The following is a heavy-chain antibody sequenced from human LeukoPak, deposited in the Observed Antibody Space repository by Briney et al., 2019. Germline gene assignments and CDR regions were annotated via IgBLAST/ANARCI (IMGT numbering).Heavy chain of an antibody. V-gene: IGHV4-59*01. J-gene: IGHJ3*02. Sequence: SETLSLTCTVSGGSISGYYCSWIRQSPGKGLEWIGYIYHSGITNYNPSLKSRVTISIDTSKNQFSLKLTSVTAADTAVYYCARGRGAYDSSGFGIWGQGTMVNVSS. CDR2: IYHSGIT. D-gene: IGHD3-22*01. CDR1: GGSISGYY. CDR3: ARGRGAYDSSGFGI.